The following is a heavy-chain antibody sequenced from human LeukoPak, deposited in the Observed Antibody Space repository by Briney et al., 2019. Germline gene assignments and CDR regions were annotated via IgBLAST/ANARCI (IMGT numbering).Heavy chain of an antibody. CDR3: AGSGWQVYLDY. Sequence: PGGSLRLSCAGSGFTFTRFWMSWVRQAPGKGLEWVANIKQDGSERYYVDSVKGRFTIARDNAKNSLYLQMNSLRAEDTGVYYCAGSGWQVYLDYWGQGTLVTVSS. CDR1: GFTFTRFW. CDR2: IKQDGSER. J-gene: IGHJ4*02. D-gene: IGHD6-19*01. V-gene: IGHV3-7*01.